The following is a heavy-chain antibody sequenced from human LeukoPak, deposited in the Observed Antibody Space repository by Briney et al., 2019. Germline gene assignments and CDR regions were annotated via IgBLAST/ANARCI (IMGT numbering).Heavy chain of an antibody. Sequence: IYYDGSTNYNPSRKSRFTISVDTSKNQFSLKLASVTAADTVMYYCTRHGLAYCGGDCSFDHWGQGTLVTVSS. D-gene: IGHD2-21*02. J-gene: IGHJ4*02. CDR3: TRHGLAYCGGDCSFDH. CDR2: IYYDGST. V-gene: IGHV4-39*01.